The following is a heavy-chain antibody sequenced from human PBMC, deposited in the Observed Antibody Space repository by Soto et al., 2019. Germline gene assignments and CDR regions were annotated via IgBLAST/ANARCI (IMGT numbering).Heavy chain of an antibody. D-gene: IGHD2-2*01. Sequence: GGALRLSCAAPGITFSNAWMTWVRQAPGEGLEWVGRIKSITDGGTTDYAAPVKGRFTISRDDSKDTLYLQMNNLKTEDTAVYHCSTDSADIVVVPATFGMDVWGQGTTVTVSS. CDR3: STDSADIVVVPATFGMDV. J-gene: IGHJ6*02. CDR1: GITFSNAW. V-gene: IGHV3-15*01. CDR2: IKSITDGGTT.